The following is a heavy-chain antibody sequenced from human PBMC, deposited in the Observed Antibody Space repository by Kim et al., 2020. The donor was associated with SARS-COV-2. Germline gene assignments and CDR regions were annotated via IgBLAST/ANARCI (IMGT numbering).Heavy chain of an antibody. Sequence: SVKVSCKASGGTFSSYAISWVRQAPGQGLEWMGGIIPIFGTANYAQKFQGRVTITADESTSTAYMELSSLRSEDTAVYYCARDTIVVVPAAIPRTKKPYLYGMDVWGQGTTVTVSS. J-gene: IGHJ6*02. D-gene: IGHD2-2*02. V-gene: IGHV1-69*13. CDR3: ARDTIVVVPAAIPRTKKPYLYGMDV. CDR2: IIPIFGTA. CDR1: GGTFSSYA.